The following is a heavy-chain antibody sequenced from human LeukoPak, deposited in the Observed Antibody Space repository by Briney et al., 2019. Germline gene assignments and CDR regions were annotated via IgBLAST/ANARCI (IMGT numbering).Heavy chain of an antibody. CDR3: ARDWGSGWPIDY. CDR1: GFTFSSYT. D-gene: IGHD6-19*01. V-gene: IGHV3-21*01. Sequence: PGGSLRLSCAASGFTFSSYTMNWVRQAPGKGLEWVSSISSRSAYIYYADSVKGRFIISRDNAKNSLYLQMNSLRAEDTAVYYCARDWGSGWPIDYWGQGTLVTVSS. CDR2: ISSRSAYI. J-gene: IGHJ4*02.